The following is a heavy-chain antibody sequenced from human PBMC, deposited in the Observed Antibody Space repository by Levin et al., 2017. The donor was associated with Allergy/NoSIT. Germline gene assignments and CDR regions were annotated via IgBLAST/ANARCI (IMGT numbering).Heavy chain of an antibody. J-gene: IGHJ4*02. Sequence: SETLSLTCTVSGRSISSYYWSWIRQPPGKGLEWIGYIYYNGNTNYNPSLKSRVTMSIDTSENQFSLKLSSVTAADTAVYYCARGDFWRGLDYWGQGALVTVSS. CDR1: GRSISSYY. CDR2: IYYNGNT. V-gene: IGHV4-59*01. D-gene: IGHD3-3*01. CDR3: ARGDFWRGLDY.